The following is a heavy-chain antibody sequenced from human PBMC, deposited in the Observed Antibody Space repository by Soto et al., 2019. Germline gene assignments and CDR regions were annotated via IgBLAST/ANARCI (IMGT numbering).Heavy chain of an antibody. Sequence: VGSLRLSCAASGFIFSTYDMHWVRQVTGQGLEWVASVTNTGDIHYSDSVRGRFTISRENANNFFYLQMNNLRAGDTAVYYCTRSDILDVWGQGATVTVSS. CDR2: VTNTGDI. D-gene: IGHD3-9*01. CDR3: TRSDILDV. CDR1: GFIFSTYD. V-gene: IGHV3-13*01. J-gene: IGHJ6*02.